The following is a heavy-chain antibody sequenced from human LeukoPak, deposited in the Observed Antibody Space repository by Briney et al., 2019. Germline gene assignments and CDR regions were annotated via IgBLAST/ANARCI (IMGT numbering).Heavy chain of an antibody. D-gene: IGHD1-26*01. V-gene: IGHV3-11*01. Sequence: GGSLRLSCAASGFTFSHYFLSWIRQAPGKGLEWLSYISSSGSSIHYADSVKGRFTISRDNAKNSLYLRMDSLRAEDTAVYYCAREGSVGATTYGFFDYWGQGILVTVSS. CDR1: GFTFSHYF. CDR2: ISSSGSSI. CDR3: AREGSVGATTYGFFDY. J-gene: IGHJ4*02.